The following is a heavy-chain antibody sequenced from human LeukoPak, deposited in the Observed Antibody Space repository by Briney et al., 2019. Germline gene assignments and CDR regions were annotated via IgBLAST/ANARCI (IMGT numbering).Heavy chain of an antibody. CDR1: GGSFSGYY. Sequence: SETLSLTCAVYGGSFSGYYWSWIRQPPGKGLEWIGEINHSGSTNYNPSLKSRVTISVDTSKNQFSLKLSSVTAADTAVYYCARGRVRREVATTTNFDYWGQGTLVTVSS. CDR2: INHSGST. D-gene: IGHD5-12*01. CDR3: ARGRVRREVATTTNFDY. J-gene: IGHJ4*02. V-gene: IGHV4-34*01.